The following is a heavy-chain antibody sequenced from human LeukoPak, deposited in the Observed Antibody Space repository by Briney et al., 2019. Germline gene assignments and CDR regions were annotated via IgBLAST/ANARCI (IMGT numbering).Heavy chain of an antibody. V-gene: IGHV4-31*03. CDR2: IYYTGIT. Sequence: SETLSLTCTVSGGSISSGGYNWSWLRQPPGKGLEWIGYIYYTGITYYNPSLRSRVTISVDTSKNLFSLKLSSATAADTAVYYCARDAGNWFDPWGQGTLVTVSS. CDR1: GGSISSGGYN. J-gene: IGHJ5*02. CDR3: ARDAGNWFDP.